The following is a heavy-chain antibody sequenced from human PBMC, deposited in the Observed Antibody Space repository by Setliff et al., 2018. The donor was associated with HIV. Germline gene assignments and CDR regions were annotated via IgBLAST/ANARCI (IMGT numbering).Heavy chain of an antibody. Sequence: GGSLRLSCAASGFTSSSYSINWVRQAPGEGLEWVSSITSSNFIYYADSLKGRFTISRDNAKNSLFLEMHSLRVEDTAVYYCVRVDVELSGDFCYMGLWGKGTMVTVSS. V-gene: IGHV3-21*04. D-gene: IGHD1-7*01. CDR2: ITSSNFI. J-gene: IGHJ6*03. CDR3: VRVDVELSGDFCYMGL. CDR1: GFTSSSYS.